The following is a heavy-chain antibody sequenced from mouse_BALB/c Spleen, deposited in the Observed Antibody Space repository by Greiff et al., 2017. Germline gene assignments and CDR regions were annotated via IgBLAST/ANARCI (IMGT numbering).Heavy chain of an antibody. V-gene: IGHV5-17*02. CDR1: GFTFSSFG. Sequence: EVKLMESGGGLVQPGGSRKLSCAASGFTFSSFGMHWVRQAPEKGLEWVAYISSGSSTIYYADTVKGRFTISRDNPKNTLFLQMTSLRSEDTAMYYCARSYYGNYGFAYWGQGTLVTVSA. CDR2: ISSGSSTI. D-gene: IGHD2-10*01. J-gene: IGHJ3*01. CDR3: ARSYYGNYGFAY.